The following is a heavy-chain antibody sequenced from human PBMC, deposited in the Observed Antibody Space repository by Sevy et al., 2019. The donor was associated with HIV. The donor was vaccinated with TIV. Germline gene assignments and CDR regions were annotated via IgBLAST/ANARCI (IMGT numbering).Heavy chain of an antibody. D-gene: IGHD5-18*01. CDR3: AKDQGGYNYAPGY. CDR2: ISYDGNIQ. Sequence: GESLKISCAASGLTFSTYGMHWVRQAPGKGLEWVAVISYDGNIQYYADSVKGRFTVSRGNSKNTLYLQMNSLRAEDSAVYYCAKDQGGYNYAPGYWGQGTLVTVSS. J-gene: IGHJ4*02. V-gene: IGHV3-30*18. CDR1: GLTFSTYG.